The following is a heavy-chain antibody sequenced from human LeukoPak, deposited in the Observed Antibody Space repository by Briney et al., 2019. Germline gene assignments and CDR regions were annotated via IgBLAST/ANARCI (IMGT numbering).Heavy chain of an antibody. V-gene: IGHV3-53*01. D-gene: IGHD2-21*01. CDR3: ARVSFRYYFDY. CDR1: GFTVSSNY. J-gene: IGHJ4*02. CDR2: IYSGGST. Sequence: GGSLRLSCAASGFTVSSNYMSWVRQAPGKGLEWVSVIYSGGSTYYADSVKGRFTISRDNSKNTLYLQMNSLRVEDTAVYYCARVSFRYYFDYWGQGNLVTVSS.